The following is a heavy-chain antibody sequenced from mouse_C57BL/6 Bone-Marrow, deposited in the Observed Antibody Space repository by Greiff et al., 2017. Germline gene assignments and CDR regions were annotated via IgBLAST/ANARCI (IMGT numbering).Heavy chain of an antibody. D-gene: IGHD2-2*01. CDR1: GYTFTSYG. V-gene: IGHV1-81*01. CDR3: ARSRGYDHAMDY. Sequence: VQLQQSGAELARPGASVKLSCKASGYTFTSYGISWVKQRTGQGLEWIGEIYPRSGNTYYNEKFKGKATLTADKSSRTAYMELRSLTSEDSAVYFCARSRGYDHAMDYWGQGTSVTVSS. J-gene: IGHJ4*01. CDR2: IYPRSGNT.